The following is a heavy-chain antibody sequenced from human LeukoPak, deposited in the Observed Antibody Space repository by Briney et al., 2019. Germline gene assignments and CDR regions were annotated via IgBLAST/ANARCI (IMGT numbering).Heavy chain of an antibody. CDR2: ISSSSSYI. CDR3: ARGSIAALTFDY. CDR1: GFTFSSYS. V-gene: IGHV3-21*01. Sequence: PGGSLRLSCAASGFTFSSYSMNWVRQAPGKGLEWVSSISSSSSYIYYADSVKGRFTISRDNAKSSLYLQMNSLRAEDTAVYYCARGSIAALTFDYWGQGTLVTVSS. D-gene: IGHD6-6*01. J-gene: IGHJ4*02.